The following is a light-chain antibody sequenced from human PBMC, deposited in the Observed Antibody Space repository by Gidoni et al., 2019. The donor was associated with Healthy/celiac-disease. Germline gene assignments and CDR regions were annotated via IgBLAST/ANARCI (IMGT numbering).Light chain of an antibody. CDR1: SLRSYY. CDR3: NSRDSSGNHLGGV. J-gene: IGLJ2*01. CDR2: GKN. Sequence: SSALTQHPAVSVALGQTVRITCQGDSLRSYYASWYQQKPGQAPVLVIYGKNNRPSGIPDRFSGSSSGNTASLTITGAQAEDEADYYCNSRDSSGNHLGGVFGGGTKLTVL. V-gene: IGLV3-19*01.